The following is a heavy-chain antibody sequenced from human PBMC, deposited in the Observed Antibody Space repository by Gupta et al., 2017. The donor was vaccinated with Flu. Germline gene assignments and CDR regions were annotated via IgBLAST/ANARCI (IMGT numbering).Heavy chain of an antibody. Sequence: SSSNWWSWVRQPPGKGLEWIGEIYHSGSTNYNPSLKSRVTISVDKSKNQFSLKLSSVTAADTAVYYCAREFMGQQVAYYHYYYMDVWGKGTTVTVSS. D-gene: IGHD6-13*01. J-gene: IGHJ6*03. CDR2: IYHSGST. CDR3: AREFMGQQVAYYHYYYMDV. V-gene: IGHV4-4*02. CDR1: SSSNW.